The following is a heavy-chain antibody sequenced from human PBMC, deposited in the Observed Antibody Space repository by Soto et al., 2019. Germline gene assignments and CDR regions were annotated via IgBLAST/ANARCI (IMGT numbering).Heavy chain of an antibody. J-gene: IGHJ6*02. CDR2: INHSGST. Sequence: PSETLSLTCAVYGGSFSGYCWSWIRQPPGKGLEWIGEINHSGSTNYNPSLKSRVTISVDTSKNQFSLKLSSVTAADTAVYYCARVPKKAGSGYYGMDVWGQGTTVTVS. CDR1: GGSFSGYC. V-gene: IGHV4-34*01. CDR3: ARVPKKAGSGYYGMDV. D-gene: IGHD6-13*01.